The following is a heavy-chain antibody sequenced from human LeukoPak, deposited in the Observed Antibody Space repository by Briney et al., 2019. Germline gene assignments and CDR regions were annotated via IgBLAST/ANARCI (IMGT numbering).Heavy chain of an antibody. CDR3: ARGKIHYDFWSGYRVFGP. D-gene: IGHD3-3*01. CDR1: GGSLSGYY. Sequence: SETLSLTCALYGGSLSGYYWSWIRQPPGKGREWIGEINHSGSTNYNPSPRTRVTIPEDTPKNQFSLKLSSVTPANTPVYTCARGKIHYDFWSGYRVFGPWGQGTLVTVSS. V-gene: IGHV4-34*01. J-gene: IGHJ5*02. CDR2: INHSGST.